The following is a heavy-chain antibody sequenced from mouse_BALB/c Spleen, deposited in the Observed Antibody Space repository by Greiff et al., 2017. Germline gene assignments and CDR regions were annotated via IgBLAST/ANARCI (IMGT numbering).Heavy chain of an antibody. Sequence: VQLQQPGAELVKPGASVKLSCKASGYTFTSYWMHWVKQRPGQGLEWIGEINPSNGRTNYNEKFKSKATLTVDKSSSTAYMQLSSLTSEDSAVYYCARVGGDYWGQGTSVTVSS. CDR3: ARVGGDY. V-gene: IGHV1S81*02. J-gene: IGHJ4*01. CDR2: INPSNGRT. CDR1: GYTFTSYW.